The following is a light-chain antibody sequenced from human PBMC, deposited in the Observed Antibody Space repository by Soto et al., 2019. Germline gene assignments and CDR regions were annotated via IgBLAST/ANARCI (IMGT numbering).Light chain of an antibody. J-gene: IGKJ4*01. Sequence: EIVMTQSPATLSVSPGERATLSCRASQSVTNNNLAWYQQKPGQSPRLLMYGVSNRATGIPARFSGSGSGTEFTLTISSLQPEDVAVYYCQQHSSWPLTFGGGTKVEMK. CDR2: GVS. CDR1: QSVTNNN. CDR3: QQHSSWPLT. V-gene: IGKV3-15*01.